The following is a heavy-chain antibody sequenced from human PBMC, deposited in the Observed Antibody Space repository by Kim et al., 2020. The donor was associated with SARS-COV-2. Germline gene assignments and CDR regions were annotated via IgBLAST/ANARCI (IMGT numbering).Heavy chain of an antibody. J-gene: IGHJ4*02. D-gene: IGHD3-10*01. CDR2: GNT. Sequence: GNTGYARKFQGRVTMTRNTSISTAYMELSSLRSEDTAVYYCARDFGNFDYWGQGTLVTVSS. CDR3: ARDFGNFDY. V-gene: IGHV1-8*01.